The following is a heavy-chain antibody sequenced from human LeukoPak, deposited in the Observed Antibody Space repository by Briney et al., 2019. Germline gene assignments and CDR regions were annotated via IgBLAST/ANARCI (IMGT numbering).Heavy chain of an antibody. D-gene: IGHD4-17*01. CDR3: ARDYYGDLYFDY. CDR2: ISSSTNYI. Sequence: GGSLRLSCAASGFTFSRYTLNWVRQAPGKGLEWVSSISSSTNYIYYADSVKGRFTISRDNATNSLFLQMNSLRAEDTAVYYCARDYYGDLYFDYWGQGALVTVSS. V-gene: IGHV3-21*01. J-gene: IGHJ4*02. CDR1: GFTFSRYT.